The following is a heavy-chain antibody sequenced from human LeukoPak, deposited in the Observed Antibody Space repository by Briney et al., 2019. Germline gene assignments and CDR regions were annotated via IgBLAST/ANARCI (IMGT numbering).Heavy chain of an antibody. CDR1: GFTFRNYA. J-gene: IGHJ4*02. CDR2: ISGSDGRS. CDR3: AKTAGSNWSFDY. Sequence: GGSLGLSCAASGFTFRNYAMSWVRQAPGKGLEWVSAISGSDGRSHYADSVKGRFTTSRDNSKNTLWLQMNSLRAEDAAVYYCAKTAGSNWSFDYWGQGTLVTVSS. D-gene: IGHD6-13*01. V-gene: IGHV3-23*01.